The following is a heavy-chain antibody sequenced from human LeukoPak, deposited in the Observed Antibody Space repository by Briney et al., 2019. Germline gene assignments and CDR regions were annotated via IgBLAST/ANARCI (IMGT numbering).Heavy chain of an antibody. D-gene: IGHD6-13*01. Sequence: GGSLRLSCAASGFTFSSYAMSWVRQAPGKGLEWVSAISGSGGSTYYADSVKGRLTISRDNAKNSLYLQINSLRAEDTAVYYCVRGDSRDYWGQGTLVTVSS. CDR3: VRGDSRDY. J-gene: IGHJ4*02. CDR1: GFTFSSYA. CDR2: ISGSGGST. V-gene: IGHV3-23*01.